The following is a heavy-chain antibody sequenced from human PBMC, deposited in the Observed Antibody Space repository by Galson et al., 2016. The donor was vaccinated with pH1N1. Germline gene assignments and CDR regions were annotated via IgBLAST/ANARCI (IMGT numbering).Heavy chain of an antibody. CDR1: GYTFASYA. D-gene: IGHD2-15*01. V-gene: IGHV7-4-1*02. CDR3: ARESYRCSGGSCYFDS. Sequence: SVKVSCKASGYTFASYAINWVRQVPGQGLEWMGWIHTTTGDPSYGQGFTGRFVFSLDTSVTTAYLQISRLKTEDAAVYYCARESYRCSGGSCYFDSWGQGTPVTASS. J-gene: IGHJ4*02. CDR2: IHTTTGDP.